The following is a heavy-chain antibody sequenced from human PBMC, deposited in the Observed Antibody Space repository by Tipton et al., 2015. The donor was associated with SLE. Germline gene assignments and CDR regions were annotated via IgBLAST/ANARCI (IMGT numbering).Heavy chain of an antibody. CDR3: ARVWELDYYYYYGMDV. V-gene: IGHV3-21*01. J-gene: IGHJ6*02. CDR1: GFTFSSYS. D-gene: IGHD1-26*01. Sequence: SLRLSWAASGFTFSSYSMNWVRQAPGKGLEWVSSISSSSSYIYYADSVKGRFTISRDNAKNSLYLQMNSLRAEDTAVYYCARVWELDYYYYYGMDVWGQGTTVTVSS. CDR2: ISSSSSYI.